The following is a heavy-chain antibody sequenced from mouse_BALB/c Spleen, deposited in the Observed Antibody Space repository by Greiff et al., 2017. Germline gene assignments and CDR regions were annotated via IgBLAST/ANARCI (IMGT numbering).Heavy chain of an antibody. CDR1: GFTFSDYY. Sequence: EVQRVESGGGLVKPGGSLKLSCAASGFTFSDYYMYWVRQTPEKRLEWVATISDGGSYTYYPDSVKGRFTISRDNAKNNLYLQMSSLKSEDTAMYYCARDRYYGSSPFAYWGQGTLVTVSA. D-gene: IGHD1-1*01. V-gene: IGHV5-4*02. J-gene: IGHJ3*01. CDR2: ISDGGSYT. CDR3: ARDRYYGSSPFAY.